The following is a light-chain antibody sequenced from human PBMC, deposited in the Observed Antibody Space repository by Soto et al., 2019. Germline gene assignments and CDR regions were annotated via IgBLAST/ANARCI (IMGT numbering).Light chain of an antibody. CDR2: EVN. CDR1: NSDAGSYDL. J-gene: IGLJ3*02. V-gene: IGLV2-23*02. CDR3: CSYAGGSTDVL. Sequence: QSALTQPASVSGSPGQSITISCTGTNSDAGSYDLVSWYQQHPGKAPKLMIFEVNKRPSGVSNRFSGSKSGNTASLTISGLQAEDESDYYCCSYAGGSTDVLFGGGTKLTVL.